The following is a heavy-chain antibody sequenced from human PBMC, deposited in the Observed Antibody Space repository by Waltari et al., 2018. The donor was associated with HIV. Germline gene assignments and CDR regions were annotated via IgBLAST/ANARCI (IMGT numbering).Heavy chain of an antibody. CDR2: ICPGGRT. D-gene: IGHD3-10*01. CDR3: ARDSTRGLHQYYYAMDV. CDR1: GDSFSTYY. J-gene: IGHJ6*02. V-gene: IGHV4-59*01. Sequence: VQLQESGPGLVTPSATLSLTCSISGDSFSTYYRSWIRQPPGKGLEWIGYICPGGRTIYNPTLSSRVTMSVDTSKNQFSLKLSSVTAADTAVYYCARDSTRGLHQYYYAMDVWGQGTTVTISS.